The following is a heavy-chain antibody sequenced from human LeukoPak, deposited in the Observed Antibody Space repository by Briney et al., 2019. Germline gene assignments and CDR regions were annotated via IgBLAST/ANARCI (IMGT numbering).Heavy chain of an antibody. CDR3: AILALHYYGMDV. CDR2: IYYSGST. Sequence: SETLSLTCTVSGGSISSYYWSWIRQPPGKGLEWIGYIYYSGSTNYNPSLKSRVTISVDTSKNQFSLKLSSVTAADTAVYYCAILALHYYGMDVWGQGTTVTVSS. J-gene: IGHJ6*02. V-gene: IGHV4-59*01. CDR1: GGSISSYY. D-gene: IGHD5-12*01.